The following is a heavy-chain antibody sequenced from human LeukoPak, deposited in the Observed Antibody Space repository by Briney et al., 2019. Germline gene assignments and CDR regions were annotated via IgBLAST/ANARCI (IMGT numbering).Heavy chain of an antibody. CDR2: ISGSGGST. Sequence: AGGSLRLSCAASGFTFSSYAMSWVRQAPGKGLEWVSAISGSGGSTYYADSVKGRFTISRDNSKNTLYLQMNSLRAEDTAVYYCAKQATFPGSYHLANFDYWGQGTLVTVSS. D-gene: IGHD3-10*01. J-gene: IGHJ4*02. V-gene: IGHV3-23*01. CDR1: GFTFSSYA. CDR3: AKQATFPGSYHLANFDY.